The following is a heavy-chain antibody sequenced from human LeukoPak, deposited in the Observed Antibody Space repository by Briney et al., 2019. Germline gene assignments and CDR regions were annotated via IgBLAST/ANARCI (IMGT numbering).Heavy chain of an antibody. CDR1: GGTFISYA. V-gene: IGHV1-69*01. J-gene: IGHJ1*01. Sequence: GASVKVSCKASGGTFISYAISWVRQAPGQGLEWMGGIIPIFGTANYAQKFQGRVTITADESTSTAYMELSSLRSEDTAVYYCASRPLQWLVPLHFQHWGQGTLVTVSS. D-gene: IGHD6-19*01. CDR2: IIPIFGTA. CDR3: ASRPLQWLVPLHFQH.